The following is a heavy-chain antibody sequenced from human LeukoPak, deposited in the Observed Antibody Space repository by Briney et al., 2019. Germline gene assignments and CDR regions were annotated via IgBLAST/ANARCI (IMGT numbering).Heavy chain of an antibody. D-gene: IGHD3-10*01. V-gene: IGHV3-74*01. CDR3: ARAYRGGAFDI. J-gene: IGHJ3*02. CDR1: GFTFSSYW. CDR2: IYTDVSTT. Sequence: GGSLRLSCAASGFTFSSYWMHWVRQAPGKGLLWLSRIYTDVSTTSYADSVGGRFTISRDNAGNTLYLQMNSLRPDDTAVYYCARAYRGGAFDIWGQGTMVTVSS.